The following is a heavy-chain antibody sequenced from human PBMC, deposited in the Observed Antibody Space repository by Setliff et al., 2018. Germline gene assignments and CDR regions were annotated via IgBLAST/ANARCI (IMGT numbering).Heavy chain of an antibody. Sequence: KPSETLSLTCAVYGGSFSAYYWSWIRQPPGKGLGWIGEINHSGSTNYNPSLKSRVTISVDTSKNQFSLKLSSVTAADTAVYYCASGREAAQGEDYYYYMDVWGKGTTVTVSS. CDR3: ASGREAAQGEDYYYYMDV. D-gene: IGHD6-6*01. CDR1: GGSFSAYY. V-gene: IGHV4-34*01. J-gene: IGHJ6*03. CDR2: INHSGST.